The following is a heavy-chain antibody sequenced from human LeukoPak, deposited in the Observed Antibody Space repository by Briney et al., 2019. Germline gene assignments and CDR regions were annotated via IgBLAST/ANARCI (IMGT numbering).Heavy chain of an antibody. D-gene: IGHD3-22*01. Sequence: PSETLSLTCTVAGGSISSGDYYWSWIRQPPGKGLEWIGYIYYSGSTYYNPSLKSRVTISVDTSKNQFSLKLSSVTAADTAVYYCARDERYYDSSGYFLGYWGQGTLVTVSS. J-gene: IGHJ4*02. CDR1: GGSISSGDYY. V-gene: IGHV4-30-4*08. CDR2: IYYSGST. CDR3: ARDERYYDSSGYFLGY.